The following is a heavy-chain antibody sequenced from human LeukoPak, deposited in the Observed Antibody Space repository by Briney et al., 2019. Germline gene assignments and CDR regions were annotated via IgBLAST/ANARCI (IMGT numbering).Heavy chain of an antibody. D-gene: IGHD2-8*01. CDR1: GGSISSYY. V-gene: IGHV4-59*01. Sequence: SETLSLTCTVSGGSISSYYWSWIRQPPGKGLEWIGYIYYSGSTNYNPSLKSRVTISVDTSKNQFSLKLSSVTAADTAVYYCARVEFTSVFYPFDYWGQGTLVTVSS. CDR2: IYYSGST. J-gene: IGHJ4*02. CDR3: ARVEFTSVFYPFDY.